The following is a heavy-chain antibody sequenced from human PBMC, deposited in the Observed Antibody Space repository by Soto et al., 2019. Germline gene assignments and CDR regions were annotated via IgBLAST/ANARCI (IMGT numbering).Heavy chain of an antibody. CDR3: AKDPGYYYDSSGCFAY. Sequence: PGGSLRLSCAASGVTFYNYAMHWFLQAPGKGLEWVSGISWNSGSIGYADSVKGRFTISRDNAKNSLYLQMNSLRAEDTALYYCAKDPGYYYDSSGCFAYWGQGTLVPVSS. V-gene: IGHV3-9*01. D-gene: IGHD3-22*01. J-gene: IGHJ4*02. CDR2: ISWNSGSI. CDR1: GVTFYNYA.